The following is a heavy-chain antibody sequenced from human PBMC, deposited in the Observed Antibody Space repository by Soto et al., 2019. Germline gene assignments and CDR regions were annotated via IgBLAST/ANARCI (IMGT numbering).Heavy chain of an antibody. D-gene: IGHD3-10*01. V-gene: IGHV4-30-4*01. Sequence: SETLSLTYTVSGGSISSGDYYWSWIRQPPGKGLEWIGYIYYSGSTYYNPSLKSRVTISVDTSKNQFSLKLSSVTAADTAVYYCAREQARGRYFNYWGQGTLVTVSS. CDR1: GGSISSGDYY. CDR2: IYYSGST. J-gene: IGHJ4*02. CDR3: AREQARGRYFNY.